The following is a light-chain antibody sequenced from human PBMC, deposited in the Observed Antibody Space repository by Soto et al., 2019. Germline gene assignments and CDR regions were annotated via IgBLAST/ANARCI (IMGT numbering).Light chain of an antibody. CDR3: CSYTSNSTHV. J-gene: IGLJ1*01. CDR1: SSDVGGYNY. V-gene: IGLV2-14*01. Sequence: QSVLTQPASVSGSPAQSITISCTGTSSDVGGYNYVSWYQHHPGKAPKLIIYEVSYRPSGVSNRFSGSKSGNTASLTISGLQADDEADYYCCSYTSNSTHVFGTGTKV. CDR2: EVS.